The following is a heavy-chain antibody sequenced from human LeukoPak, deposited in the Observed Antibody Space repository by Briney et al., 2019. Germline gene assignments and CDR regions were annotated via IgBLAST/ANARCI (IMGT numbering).Heavy chain of an antibody. Sequence: GESLKISCKGSGYSFTSYWIGWVRQMPGKGLEWMGIIYPGDSDTRYSPSFQGQVTISADKSISTAYLQWSSLKASDTAMYNCARPKYYYDSSGYGVDYWGQGTLVTVPS. CDR1: GYSFTSYW. D-gene: IGHD3-22*01. CDR3: ARPKYYYDSSGYGVDY. J-gene: IGHJ4*02. CDR2: IYPGDSDT. V-gene: IGHV5-51*01.